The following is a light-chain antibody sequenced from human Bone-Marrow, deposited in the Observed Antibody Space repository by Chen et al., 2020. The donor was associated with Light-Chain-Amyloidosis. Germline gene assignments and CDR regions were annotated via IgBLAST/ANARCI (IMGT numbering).Light chain of an antibody. Sequence: QSALTQPASVSGSPGQSITISCTGTSSDVGSFNLVSWYQRHPGKAPKLMIYEVNKRPSGVSNRFSGSKSGNTASLTISGLQAEDEADYYCCSYAGSNTYVFGTETKVTVL. V-gene: IGLV2-23*02. CDR1: SSDVGSFNL. CDR3: CSYAGSNTYV. J-gene: IGLJ1*01. CDR2: EVN.